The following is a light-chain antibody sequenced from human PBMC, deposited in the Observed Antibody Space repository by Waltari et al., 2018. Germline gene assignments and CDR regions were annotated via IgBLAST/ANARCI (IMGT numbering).Light chain of an antibody. Sequence: QSVLPQPPSVSGAPGPRVTISCTGSSSHIGAGFHVHWYQQLPGTAPKLLIFGNNNRPSGVPDRFSGSKSGTSASLAITGLQAEDEADYYCQSYDSSLFVVFGGGTKLTVL. V-gene: IGLV1-40*01. CDR3: QSYDSSLFVV. J-gene: IGLJ2*01. CDR2: GNN. CDR1: SSHIGAGFH.